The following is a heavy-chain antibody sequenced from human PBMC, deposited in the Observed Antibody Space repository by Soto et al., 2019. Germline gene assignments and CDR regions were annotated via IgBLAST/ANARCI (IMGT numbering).Heavy chain of an antibody. CDR1: GYSFAGYW. CDR2: IDPSDSQT. CDR3: ARQIYDSDTGPNFQYYFDS. D-gene: IGHD3-22*01. V-gene: IGHV5-10-1*01. J-gene: IGHJ4*02. Sequence: GESLRISCKGSGYSFAGYWITWVRQKPGKGLEWMGRIDPSDSQTYYSPSLRGHVTISVTKSITTVFLQWSSLRASDTAMYYCARQIYDSDTGPNFQYYFDSWGQGTPVTVSS.